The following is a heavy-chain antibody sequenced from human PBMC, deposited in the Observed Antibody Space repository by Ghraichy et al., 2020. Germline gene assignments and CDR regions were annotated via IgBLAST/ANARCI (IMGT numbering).Heavy chain of an antibody. CDR1: GGSISSGGYY. D-gene: IGHD3-9*01. J-gene: IGHJ4*02. CDR3: ARYYDILTGAFDY. V-gene: IGHV4-31*03. Sequence: SQTLSLTCTVSGGSISSGGYYWSWIRPHPGKGLEWIGYIYYSGSTYYNPSLKSRVTISVDTSKNQFSLKLSSVTAADTAVYYCARYYDILTGAFDYWGQGTLVTVSS. CDR2: IYYSGST.